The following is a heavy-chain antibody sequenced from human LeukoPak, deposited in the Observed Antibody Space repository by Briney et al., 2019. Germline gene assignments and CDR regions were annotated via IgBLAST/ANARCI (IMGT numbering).Heavy chain of an antibody. CDR1: GASFSGYY. D-gene: IGHD6-6*01. V-gene: IGHV4-34*01. CDR3: ARGRKPRGAARGYYFDY. Sequence: SETLSLTCAVYGASFSGYYWSWIRQPPGKGLEWIGEINHSGSNNYNPSLKSRATISVDTSKNQFSLKLSSVTAADTAVYYCARGRKPRGAARGYYFDYWGQGTLVTVSS. J-gene: IGHJ4*02. CDR2: INHSGSN.